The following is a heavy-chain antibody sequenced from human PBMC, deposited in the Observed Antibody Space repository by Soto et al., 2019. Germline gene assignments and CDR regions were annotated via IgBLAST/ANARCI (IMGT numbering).Heavy chain of an antibody. CDR1: GDSISRSYW. D-gene: IGHD3-10*01. J-gene: IGHJ3*02. CDR3: TSKFGQLLADAFDI. V-gene: IGHV4-4*02. Sequence: PSETLSLTCAVSGDSISRSYWWSWVRQFPGKGLEWIGEIYHSGSTIYNPSLQSRVTLPVDKSKNEFSLKMSSVTAADTAVYYCTSKFGQLLADAFDIWGQGTMVT. CDR2: IYHSGST.